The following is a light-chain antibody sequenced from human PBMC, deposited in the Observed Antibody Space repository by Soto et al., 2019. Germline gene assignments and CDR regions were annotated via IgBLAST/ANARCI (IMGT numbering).Light chain of an antibody. V-gene: IGKV3-20*01. CDR3: QQYGSSPPWT. J-gene: IGKJ1*01. Sequence: ENVLTQSPGTLSLSPGERATLSCRASQSVSCSSLAWYQQKPGQAPRLLIYGASSRATGIPDRFSGSGSGTDVALTISRLEPEDFAVYYCQQYGSSPPWTFGQGTQVEIK. CDR1: QSVSCSS. CDR2: GAS.